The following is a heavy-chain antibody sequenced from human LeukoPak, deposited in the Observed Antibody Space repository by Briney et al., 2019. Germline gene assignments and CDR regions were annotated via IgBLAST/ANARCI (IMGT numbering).Heavy chain of an antibody. CDR3: ARGSKGSPPAN. J-gene: IGHJ4*02. D-gene: IGHD1-26*01. CDR1: GFTVSSNY. CDR2: IYSGGST. Sequence: PGGSLRLSCAASGFTVSSNYMSWVRQAPGKGLEWVSVIYSGGSTYYADSVKGRFTISRDNSKNTLYLQMNSLRAEDTAVYYCARGSKGSPPANWGQGTLVTVSS. V-gene: IGHV3-66*01.